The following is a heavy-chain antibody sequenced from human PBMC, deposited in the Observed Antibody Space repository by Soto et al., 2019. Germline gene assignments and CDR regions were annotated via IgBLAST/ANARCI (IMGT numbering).Heavy chain of an antibody. V-gene: IGHV1-69*08. CDR2: IIPILGIA. J-gene: IGHJ5*02. D-gene: IGHD3-9*01. Sequence: QVQLVQSGAEVKKPGSSVKVSCKASGGTFSSYTISWVRQAPGQGLEWMGRIIPILGIANYAQKFQGRVTIAADKSTSTAYMGLSSLRSEDTAVYYCAGDGGAYYDISPDPWGQGTLVTVSS. CDR3: AGDGGAYYDISPDP. CDR1: GGTFSSYT.